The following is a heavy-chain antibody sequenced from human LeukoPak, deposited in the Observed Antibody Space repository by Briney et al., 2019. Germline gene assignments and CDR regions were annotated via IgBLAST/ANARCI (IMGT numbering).Heavy chain of an antibody. Sequence: SETLSLTCAVYGGSFSGHYWSWIRQPPGKGLEWIGEINHSGSTNYNPSLKSRVTISVDTSKNQFSLKLSSVTAADTAVYYCARGQGYYYGSGSPRVYWYFDLWGRGTLVTVSS. J-gene: IGHJ2*01. CDR3: ARGQGYYYGSGSPRVYWYFDL. D-gene: IGHD3-10*01. V-gene: IGHV4-34*01. CDR2: INHSGST. CDR1: GGSFSGHY.